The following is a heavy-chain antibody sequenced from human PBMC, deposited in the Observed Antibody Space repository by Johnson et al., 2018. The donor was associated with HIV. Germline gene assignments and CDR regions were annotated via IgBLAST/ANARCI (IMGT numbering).Heavy chain of an antibody. CDR3: TTEAYSSSSAAFDI. Sequence: VQLVESGGGVVQPGGSLRLSCAASGFTFSSYGMHWVRQAPGKGLEWVGRIKSKTDGGTTDYAAPVKGRFTISRDDSKNTLYLQMNSLKTEDTAVYYCTTEAYSSSSAAFDIWGQGTMVTVSS. J-gene: IGHJ3*02. V-gene: IGHV3-15*01. CDR2: IKSKTDGGTT. CDR1: GFTFSSYG. D-gene: IGHD6-6*01.